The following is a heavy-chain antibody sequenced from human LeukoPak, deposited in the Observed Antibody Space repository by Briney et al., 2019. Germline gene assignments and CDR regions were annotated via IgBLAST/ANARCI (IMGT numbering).Heavy chain of an antibody. CDR2: MYYTGST. CDR3: ARSTFSSSWNL. D-gene: IGHD6-13*01. Sequence: SETLSLTCTVSGGSISSYYWSWVRQPLGKGLEWIAYMYYTGSTYYNPSLKGRATLSVDTSKNQFSLKLDATTAADTAIYYCARSTFSSSWNLWGQGTLVTVSS. CDR1: GGSISSYY. V-gene: IGHV4-59*08. J-gene: IGHJ4*02.